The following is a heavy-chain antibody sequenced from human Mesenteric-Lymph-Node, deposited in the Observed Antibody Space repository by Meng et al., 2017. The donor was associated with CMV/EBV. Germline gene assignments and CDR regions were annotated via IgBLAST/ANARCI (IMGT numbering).Heavy chain of an antibody. CDR2: IYSSGST. V-gene: IGHV4-38-2*02. Sequence: GSLRLSCTVSGYSISSGNYWGWIRQPPGKGLEWIGSIYSSGSTYYNPSLKSRVIISVDTSKNQFSLKLSSVTAADTAVYFCARGEGFCNGGTCYFDYWGQGTLVTVSS. CDR3: ARGEGFCNGGTCYFDY. J-gene: IGHJ4*02. CDR1: GYSISSGNY. D-gene: IGHD2-15*01.